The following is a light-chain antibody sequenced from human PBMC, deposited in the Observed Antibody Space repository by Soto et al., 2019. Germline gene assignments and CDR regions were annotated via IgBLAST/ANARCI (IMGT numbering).Light chain of an antibody. Sequence: QAVVTQEPSLTVSPGGTVTLTCGSSTGAVTSGHYPYWFQQKPGQAPRTVIYDTSNKHSWTPARFSGSLLGGKAALTLSGAQTEDEAEYYCLLSYSGARVFGGGTKLTVL. CDR1: TGAVTSGHY. V-gene: IGLV7-46*01. CDR3: LLSYSGARV. CDR2: DTS. J-gene: IGLJ2*01.